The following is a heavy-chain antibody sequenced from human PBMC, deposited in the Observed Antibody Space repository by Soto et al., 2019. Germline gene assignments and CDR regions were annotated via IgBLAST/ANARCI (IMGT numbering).Heavy chain of an antibody. J-gene: IGHJ4*02. Sequence: GGSLRLSCAASGFTFSSYGMNWVRQVPGKGLEWVAAISGTGGSTFYSDSLGGRFTISRDNSKNILFLQMKSLKAGDTAVYYCAKTSSASERDSPGWWGQGTLVTVSS. V-gene: IGHV3-23*01. CDR1: GFTFSSYG. CDR2: ISGTGGST. D-gene: IGHD2-21*01. CDR3: AKTSSASERDSPGW.